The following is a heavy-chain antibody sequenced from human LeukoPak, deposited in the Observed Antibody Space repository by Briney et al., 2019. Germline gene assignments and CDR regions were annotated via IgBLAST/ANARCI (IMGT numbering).Heavy chain of an antibody. CDR1: GFTVSSNY. CDR2: IYSGGST. V-gene: IGHV3-53*01. CDR3: AREVVASPYYYYMDV. J-gene: IGHJ6*03. Sequence: GGSLRLSCAASGFTVSSNYMSWVRQPPGKGLEWVSVIYSGGSTYYADSVKGRFTISRDNSKNTLYLQMNSLRAEDTAVYYCAREVVASPYYYYMDVWGKGTTVTVSS.